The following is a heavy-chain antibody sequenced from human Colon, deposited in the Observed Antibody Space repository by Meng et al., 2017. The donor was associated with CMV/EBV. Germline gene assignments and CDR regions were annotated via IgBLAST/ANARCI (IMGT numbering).Heavy chain of an antibody. Sequence: GGSLRLSCAASGFTFSSYEMNWVRQAPWKGLEWVSYIGSSGSTIYYADSVKGRFTISRDNAKNSLYLQMDSLRAEDTAVYYCARDKSARDSSAYDYWGQGTLVTVSS. CDR1: GFTFSSYE. V-gene: IGHV3-48*03. D-gene: IGHD3-22*01. CDR2: IGSSGSTI. J-gene: IGHJ4*02. CDR3: ARDKSARDSSAYDY.